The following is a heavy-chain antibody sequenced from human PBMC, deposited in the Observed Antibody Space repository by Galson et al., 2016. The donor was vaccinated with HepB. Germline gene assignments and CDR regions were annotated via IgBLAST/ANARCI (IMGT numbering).Heavy chain of an antibody. CDR2: ISSSGSTI. V-gene: IGHV3-11*01. J-gene: IGHJ3*02. Sequence: SLRLSCAASGFTFSDYYMNWIRQAPGKGLEWVSYISSSGSTIYQADSVKGRCIISRDNVKKSLYLQLNSLRADDTAVYYCARGEGRGFLDNGAFDIWGQGTMVTVAS. CDR1: GFTFSDYY. CDR3: ARGEGRGFLDNGAFDI. D-gene: IGHD1-26*01.